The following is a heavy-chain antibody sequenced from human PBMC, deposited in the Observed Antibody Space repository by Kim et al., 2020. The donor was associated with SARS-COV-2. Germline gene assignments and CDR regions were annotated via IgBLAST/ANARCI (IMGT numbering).Heavy chain of an antibody. V-gene: IGHV3-7*01. J-gene: IGHJ4*02. CDR1: GFTFRSLR. D-gene: IGHD1-7*01. CDR2: IKEDGAEK. Sequence: GGSLRLSCAASGFTFRSLRMSWVRQAPGKGLEWVANIKEDGAEKYYADSVKGRFTISRDNAKNSLYLQMNSLRAEDTAIYYCVKTSRNLDYWGQGTLVTVSS. CDR3: VKTSRNLDY.